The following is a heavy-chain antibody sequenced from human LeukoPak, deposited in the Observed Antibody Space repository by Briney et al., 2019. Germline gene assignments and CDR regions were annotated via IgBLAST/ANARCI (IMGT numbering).Heavy chain of an antibody. V-gene: IGHV3-23*01. CDR1: GFTFSSYW. CDR2: ISGSGGST. CDR3: AKDPAAGVLYYYYGMDV. Sequence: PGGSLRLSCAASGFTFSSYWMHWVRQAPGKGLEWVSAISGSGGSTYYADSVKGRFTISRDNSKNTLYLQMNSLRAEDTAVYYCAKDPAAGVLYYYYGMDVWGQGTTVTVSS. J-gene: IGHJ6*02. D-gene: IGHD6-13*01.